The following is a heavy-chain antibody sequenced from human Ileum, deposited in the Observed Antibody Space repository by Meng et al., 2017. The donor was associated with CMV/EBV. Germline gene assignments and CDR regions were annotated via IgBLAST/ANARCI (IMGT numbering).Heavy chain of an antibody. CDR3: ARDGLSGRYFDY. CDR1: GYTFTTNN. J-gene: IGHJ4*02. D-gene: IGHD1-26*01. CDR2: IDTNTGNP. Sequence: QVYLVQSGCELKKPGASVKLSCKTSGYTFTTNNIIWVRQAPGQGPEWMGWIDTNTGNPTYAQGFTGRFVFSLDTSVNTAYLQISSLKAEDTAVYYCARDGLSGRYFDYWGQGTLVTVSS. V-gene: IGHV7-4-1*02.